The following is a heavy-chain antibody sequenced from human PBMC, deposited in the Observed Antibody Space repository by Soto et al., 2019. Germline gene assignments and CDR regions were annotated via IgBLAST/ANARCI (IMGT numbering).Heavy chain of an antibody. J-gene: IGHJ6*02. CDR2: IYPGDSDT. CDR3: ARVMVRGVIKQNYYGMDV. V-gene: IGHV5-51*01. Sequence: PGESLKISCKGSGYSFTSYWIGWVRQMPGKGLEWMGIIYPGDSDTRYSPSFQGQVTISADKPISTAYLQWSSLKASDTAMYYCARVMVRGVIKQNYYGMDVWGQGTTVTVS. D-gene: IGHD3-10*01. CDR1: GYSFTSYW.